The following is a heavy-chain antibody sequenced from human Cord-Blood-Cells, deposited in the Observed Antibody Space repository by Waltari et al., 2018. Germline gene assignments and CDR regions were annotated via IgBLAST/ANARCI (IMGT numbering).Heavy chain of an antibody. Sequence: QVQLVQSGAEVKKPGSSVKVSCKASGGTFSSYAISWVRHAPGQGLEWMGGIIPIFGTATYAQKFQGRVTITADESTSTAYMELSSLRSEDTAVYYCARGSEVDTAMVSYWYFDLWGRGTLVTVSS. CDR2: IIPIFGTA. D-gene: IGHD5-18*01. CDR3: ARGSEVDTAMVSYWYFDL. CDR1: GGTFSSYA. J-gene: IGHJ2*01. V-gene: IGHV1-69*01.